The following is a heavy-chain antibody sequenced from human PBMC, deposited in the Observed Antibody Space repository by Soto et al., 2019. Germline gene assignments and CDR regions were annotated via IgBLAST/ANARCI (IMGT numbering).Heavy chain of an antibody. CDR2: IYYSGST. Sequence: SETLSLTCTVSGGSISSYYWSWIRQPPGKGLEWIGYIYYSGSTNYNPSLKSRVTISVDTSKNQFSLKLSSVTAADTAVYYCARLGYKYYDFWSGYYKYNWFDPWGQGTLVTVSS. CDR1: GGSISSYY. CDR3: ARLGYKYYDFWSGYYKYNWFDP. D-gene: IGHD3-3*01. J-gene: IGHJ5*02. V-gene: IGHV4-59*08.